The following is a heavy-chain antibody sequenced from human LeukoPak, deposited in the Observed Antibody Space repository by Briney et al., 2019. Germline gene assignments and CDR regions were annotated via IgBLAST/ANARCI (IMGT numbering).Heavy chain of an antibody. CDR3: AKDRLGTLDAFDI. CDR1: GFTFSSYG. Sequence: GGSLRLSCAASGFTFSSYGMHWVRQAPGKGLEWMAVISYDGNNKYYADSVKGRFTISRDNSKNTLYLQIDSLRAEDTAVYYCAKDRLGTLDAFDIWGHGTMVTVSS. J-gene: IGHJ3*02. V-gene: IGHV3-30*18. CDR2: ISYDGNNK. D-gene: IGHD3-9*01.